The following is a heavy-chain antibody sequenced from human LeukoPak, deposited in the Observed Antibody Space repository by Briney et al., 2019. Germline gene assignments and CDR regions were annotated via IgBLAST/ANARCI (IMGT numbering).Heavy chain of an antibody. CDR1: GYSISSGYY. Sequence: SETLSLTCTVSGYSISSGYYWGWIRQPPGKGLEWIGSIYHSGSTYYNPSLKSRVTISVDTSKNQFSLKLSSVTAADTAVYYCARDLLPPRPVLTIFGVDKNWFDPWGQGTLITVSS. CDR2: IYHSGST. V-gene: IGHV4-38-2*02. D-gene: IGHD3-3*01. CDR3: ARDLLPPRPVLTIFGVDKNWFDP. J-gene: IGHJ5*02.